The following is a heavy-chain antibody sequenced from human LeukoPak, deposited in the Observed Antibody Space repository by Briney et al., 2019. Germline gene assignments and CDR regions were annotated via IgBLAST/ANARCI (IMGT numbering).Heavy chain of an antibody. J-gene: IGHJ4*02. CDR2: INHSGST. Sequence: KPSETLSLTCAVYGGSFSGYYWSWIRRPPGKGLEWIGEINHSGSTNYNPSLKSRVTISVDTSKNQFSLKLSSVTAADTAVYYCASRTRIPLRFFDYWGQGTLVTVPS. V-gene: IGHV4-34*01. CDR1: GGSFSGYY. CDR3: ASRTRIPLRFFDY. D-gene: IGHD3-3*01.